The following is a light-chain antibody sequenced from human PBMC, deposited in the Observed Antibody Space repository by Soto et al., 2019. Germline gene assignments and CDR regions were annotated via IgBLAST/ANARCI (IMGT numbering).Light chain of an antibody. V-gene: IGKV1-39*01. CDR3: QQYYNSVLT. J-gene: IGKJ4*01. CDR2: AAF. Sequence: DIHMTQSPSSLSASLGDRVTITCRASQSISNFLNWVQHKPGNAPKVLISAAFTLQSGVPPRFSGSESGTEFTLTISSLQPEDSASYYCQQYYNSVLTFGGGTKVYIK. CDR1: QSISNF.